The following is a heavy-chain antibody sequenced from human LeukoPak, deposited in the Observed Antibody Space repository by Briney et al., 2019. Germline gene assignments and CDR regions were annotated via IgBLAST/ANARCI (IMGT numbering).Heavy chain of an antibody. CDR2: ISAYNGNT. Sequence: GASVKVSCKASGYTFTSYGISWVRQPPGQGLEWMGWISAYNGNTNYEQKLQGRVTMNTDTSTRTGYVELRSLRSDDTDVYYCASEGAHGGGLDCWGQGTLVTVSS. CDR1: GYTFTSYG. V-gene: IGHV1-18*01. CDR3: ASEGAHGGGLDC. D-gene: IGHD3-10*01. J-gene: IGHJ4*02.